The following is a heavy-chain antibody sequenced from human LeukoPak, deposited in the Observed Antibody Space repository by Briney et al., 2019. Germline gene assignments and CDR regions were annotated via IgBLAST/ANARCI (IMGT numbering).Heavy chain of an antibody. D-gene: IGHD3-10*01. J-gene: IGHJ4*02. Sequence: GGSLRLSCAASGFTFSSYGMHWVRQAPGKGLEWVAVIWYDGSNKYYADSVKGRFTISRDNSKSTLYLQMNSLRAEDTAVYYCAKDLGDYYGSGSSPDYWGQGTLVTVSS. V-gene: IGHV3-33*06. CDR2: IWYDGSNK. CDR3: AKDLGDYYGSGSSPDY. CDR1: GFTFSSYG.